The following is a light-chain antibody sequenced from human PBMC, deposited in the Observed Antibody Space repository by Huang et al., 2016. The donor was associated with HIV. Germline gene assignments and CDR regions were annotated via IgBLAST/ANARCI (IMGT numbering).Light chain of an antibody. Sequence: EIVMTQSPATLSVSPGERATLYCRASQSVSSSLAWYQQKPGQAPRLRIYAASTRATGFPARFSGSGSGTEFTITISSLQSEDFAVYSCQQYNNWPLTFGQGTKVEIK. CDR3: QQYNNWPLT. J-gene: IGKJ1*01. CDR2: AAS. CDR1: QSVSSS. V-gene: IGKV3-15*01.